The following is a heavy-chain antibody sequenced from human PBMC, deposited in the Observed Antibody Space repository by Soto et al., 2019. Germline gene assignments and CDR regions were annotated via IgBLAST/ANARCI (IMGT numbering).Heavy chain of an antibody. D-gene: IGHD3-22*01. CDR1: GFTFSSYA. CDR3: ARVSMIGVMLDY. J-gene: IGHJ4*02. Sequence: GGSLRLSCAASGFTFSSYAMHWVRQAPGKGLEWVSYISSSGSTIYYADSVKGRFTISRDNAKNSLYLQMNSLRAEDTAVYYCARVSMIGVMLDYWGQGTLVTVS. V-gene: IGHV3-48*04. CDR2: ISSSGSTI.